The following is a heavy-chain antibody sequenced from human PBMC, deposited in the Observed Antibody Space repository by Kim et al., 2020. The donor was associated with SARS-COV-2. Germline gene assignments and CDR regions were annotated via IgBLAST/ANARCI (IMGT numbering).Heavy chain of an antibody. V-gene: IGHV4-39*01. D-gene: IGHD2-21*01. Sequence: SLKSRVTISVDTSKNQFSLQLSSVTAADTAVYYCARLEYSPQYYYYGMDVWGQGTTVTVSS. CDR3: ARLEYSPQYYYYGMDV. J-gene: IGHJ6*02.